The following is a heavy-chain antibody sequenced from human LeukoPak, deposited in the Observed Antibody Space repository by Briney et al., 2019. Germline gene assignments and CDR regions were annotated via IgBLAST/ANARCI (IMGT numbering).Heavy chain of an antibody. CDR3: AKDLSYSGGYYVDY. CDR1: GFTFSSYW. CDR2: IKQDGSEK. J-gene: IGHJ4*02. V-gene: IGHV3-7*01. D-gene: IGHD1-26*01. Sequence: GGSLRLSCAASGFTFSSYWMSWVRQAPGKGLEWVANIKQDGSEKYYVDSVKGRFTISRDNAKNSLYLQMNSLGAEDTAVYYCAKDLSYSGGYYVDYWGQGTLVTVSS.